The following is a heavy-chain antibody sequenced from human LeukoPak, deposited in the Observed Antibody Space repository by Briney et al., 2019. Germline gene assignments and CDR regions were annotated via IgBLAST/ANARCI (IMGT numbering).Heavy chain of an antibody. CDR3: ARDTVGVTDY. CDR2: IKQDGSEK. CDR1: GFTFSSYS. Sequence: GGSLRLSCAASGFTFSSYSMNWVRQAPGKGLEWVANIKQDGSEKYYVDSVKGRFTISRDNAKNSLYLQMNSLRAEDTAVYYCARDTVGVTDYWGQGTLVTVSS. J-gene: IGHJ4*02. V-gene: IGHV3-7*01. D-gene: IGHD1-26*01.